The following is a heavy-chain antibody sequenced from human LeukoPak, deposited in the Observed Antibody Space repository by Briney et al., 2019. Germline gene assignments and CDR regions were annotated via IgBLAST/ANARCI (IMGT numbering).Heavy chain of an antibody. V-gene: IGHV1-18*01. CDR2: ISAYNGNT. CDR3: ASTTFAASGAASQGGYFDY. J-gene: IGHJ4*02. D-gene: IGHD6-25*01. Sequence: ASVKVSCKASGYTFTSYGISWVRQAPGQGLEWMGWISAYNGNTNYAQKLQGRVTMTTDTSTSTAYMELRSLRSDDTAVYYCASTTFAASGAASQGGYFDYWGQGTLVTVSS. CDR1: GYTFTSYG.